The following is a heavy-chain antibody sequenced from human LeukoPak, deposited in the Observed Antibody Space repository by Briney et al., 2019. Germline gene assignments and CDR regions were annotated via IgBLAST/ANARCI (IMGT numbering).Heavy chain of an antibody. CDR2: IYHSGST. Sequence: SETLSLTCTVSGGSISSGGYYWSWIRQPPGKGLEWIGYIYHSGSTYYNPSLKSRVTISVDRSKNQFSLKLSSVTAADTAVYYCARDYSSGWPGYWGQGTLVTVSS. V-gene: IGHV4-30-2*01. J-gene: IGHJ4*02. D-gene: IGHD6-19*01. CDR3: ARDYSSGWPGY. CDR1: GGSISSGGYY.